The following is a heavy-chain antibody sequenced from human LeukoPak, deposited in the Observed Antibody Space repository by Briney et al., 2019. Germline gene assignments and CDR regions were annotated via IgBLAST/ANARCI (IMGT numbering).Heavy chain of an antibody. J-gene: IGHJ4*02. CDR1: GFTFSTYT. V-gene: IGHV3-23*01. CDR3: AKAAFSRTSYFDY. D-gene: IGHD3-3*02. CDR2: ISGSGGNT. Sequence: GGSLRLACAASGFTFSTYTMSWVRQAPGKGLEWVSAISGSGGNTYYADSVKGRFTISRDNSKNTLYLQMDSLRADDTAVYYCAKAAFSRTSYFDYWGQGTLVTASS.